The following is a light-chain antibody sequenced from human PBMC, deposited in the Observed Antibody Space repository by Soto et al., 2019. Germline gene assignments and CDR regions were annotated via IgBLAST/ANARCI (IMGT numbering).Light chain of an antibody. CDR3: YHDGSWPPGT. J-gene: IGKJ1*01. CDR2: GAS. CDR1: QSVSSN. V-gene: IGKV3-15*01. Sequence: EIVITQSPATLSVSPGERATLSCRASQSVSSNLAWYQQKPGQAPRLLIYGASTRATGIPARFSGSGSGTELALTISSLEAEDFAVYYCYHDGSWPPGTFGEGNKVESK.